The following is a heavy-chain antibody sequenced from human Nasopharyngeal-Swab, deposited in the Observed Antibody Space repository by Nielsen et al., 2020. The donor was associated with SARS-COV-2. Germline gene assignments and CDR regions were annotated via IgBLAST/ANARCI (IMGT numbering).Heavy chain of an antibody. D-gene: IGHD3-3*02. J-gene: IGHJ6*03. Sequence: GESLKISCAASAFSFSSFEVNWVRQAPGKGLEWISYISASGSFKYYADSVKGQFTISRDNARKSLYLQMDSLRGEDTGVYYCAGRGISVSGDYYYYMDVWGKGTPVTVSS. V-gene: IGHV3-48*03. CDR2: ISASGSFK. CDR3: AGRGISVSGDYYYYMDV. CDR1: AFSFSSFE.